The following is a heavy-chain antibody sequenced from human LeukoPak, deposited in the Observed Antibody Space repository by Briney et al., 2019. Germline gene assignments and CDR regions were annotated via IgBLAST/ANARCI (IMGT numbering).Heavy chain of an antibody. CDR2: ISAYNGNT. CDR1: GYTFTSYG. J-gene: IGHJ6*03. CDR3: AREDEDSSGYFYYYYMDV. V-gene: IGHV1-18*01. Sequence: ASVKVSCKASGYTFTSYGISWVRQAPGQGLEWMGWISAYNGNTNYAQKLQGRVTMTTDTSTSTAYMELSSLRSEDTAVYYCAREDEDSSGYFYYYYMDVWGKGTTVTVSS. D-gene: IGHD3-22*01.